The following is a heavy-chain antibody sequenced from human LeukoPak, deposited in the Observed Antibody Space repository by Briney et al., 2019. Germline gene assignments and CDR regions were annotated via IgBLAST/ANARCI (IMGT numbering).Heavy chain of an antibody. V-gene: IGHV1-69*04. CDR2: IIPILGIA. CDR3: AREYGSSGYYFRMDV. CDR1: GGTFSSYT. Sequence: GASVKVSCKASGGTFSSYTISWVRQAPEQGLEWMGRIIPILGIANYAQKFQGRVTITADKSTSTAYMELSSLRSEDTAVYYCAREYGSSGYYFRMDVWGKGTTVTVSS. J-gene: IGHJ6*03. D-gene: IGHD3-22*01.